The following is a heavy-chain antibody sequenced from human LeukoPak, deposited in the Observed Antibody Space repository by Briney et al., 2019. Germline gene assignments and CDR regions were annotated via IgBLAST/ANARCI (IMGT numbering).Heavy chain of an antibody. Sequence: ASVKVSCKASGYTFTNFGITWVRQAPGQGLEWMGWISVYNGNTNYAQNLQGRVTLTTDTSTSTAYMELRSLRSDDTALYYCARTCSSSSCYMVHWGQGTLVTVSS. CDR1: GYTFTNFG. CDR3: ARTCSSSSCYMVH. CDR2: ISVYNGNT. D-gene: IGHD2-2*02. J-gene: IGHJ4*02. V-gene: IGHV1-18*01.